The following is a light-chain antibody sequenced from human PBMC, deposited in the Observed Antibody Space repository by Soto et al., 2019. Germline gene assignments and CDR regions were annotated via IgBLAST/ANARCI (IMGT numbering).Light chain of an antibody. CDR2: GTS. J-gene: IGKJ1*01. V-gene: IGKV1-17*01. CDR1: QGIRNN. CDR3: LQHETYPRT. Sequence: DIQMTQSPSSLFASVGDRVSITCRASQGIRNNLGWYQQRPGKAPKRLIYGTSNLQTGVPSRFSGSGYGKDFTLTISSLQPEDFATYYCLQHETYPRTLGQGTKVDIK.